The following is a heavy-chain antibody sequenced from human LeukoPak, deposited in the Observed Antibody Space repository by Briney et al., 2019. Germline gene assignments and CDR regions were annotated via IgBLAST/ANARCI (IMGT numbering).Heavy chain of an antibody. Sequence: GASVKVSCKASGYTFTSYYMHWVRQAPGQGLEWMGIINPSGGSTSYAQKFQGRLTMTRDTSTNTVYMELSSLRSEDTAVYYCARHPSPQLHHFDYWGQGTLVTVSS. CDR2: INPSGGST. D-gene: IGHD2-2*01. CDR3: ARHPSPQLHHFDY. J-gene: IGHJ4*02. V-gene: IGHV1-46*01. CDR1: GYTFTSYY.